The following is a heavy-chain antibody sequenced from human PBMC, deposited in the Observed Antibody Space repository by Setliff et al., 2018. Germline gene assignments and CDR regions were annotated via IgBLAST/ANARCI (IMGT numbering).Heavy chain of an antibody. CDR3: ARFGGSCSSSSCYSSDL. J-gene: IGHJ3*01. V-gene: IGHV1-18*01. Sequence: GASVKVSCKASGYTFTNYGFTWVRQAPGQGLEWMGMIITNTGKTSYPKKCQGRVTMTTDTYTGTGYMELRSLTSDDTAVYFCARFGGSCSSSSCYSSDLWGQGTMGTVSS. CDR2: IITNTGKT. CDR1: GYTFTNYG. D-gene: IGHD2-2*01.